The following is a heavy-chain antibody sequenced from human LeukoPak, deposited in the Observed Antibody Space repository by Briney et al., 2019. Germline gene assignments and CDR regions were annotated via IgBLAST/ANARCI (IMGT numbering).Heavy chain of an antibody. Sequence: GGSLRLSCAASGFTFSSYSMNWVRQAPGKGLEWVSFIRYDGNDKFYADSVKGRFAISRDTSRNTLYLQMNSLRVEDTAVYYCAKDLMRDRWFGESWGQGTLVTVSS. J-gene: IGHJ5*02. D-gene: IGHD3-10*01. CDR3: AKDLMRDRWFGES. CDR2: IRYDGNDK. V-gene: IGHV3-30*02. CDR1: GFTFSSYS.